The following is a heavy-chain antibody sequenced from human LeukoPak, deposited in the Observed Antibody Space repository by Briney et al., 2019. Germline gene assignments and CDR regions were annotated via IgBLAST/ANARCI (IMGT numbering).Heavy chain of an antibody. Sequence: PSEPLSLTCTVSGGSISSSSYYWGWIRQPPGTGLEWIGSIYYSGSTYYNPSLKSRVTISVDTSKNQFSLKLSSVTAADTAVYYCGRLGESSSSWAYFDYWGQGTLVTVSS. J-gene: IGHJ4*02. CDR2: IYYSGST. D-gene: IGHD6-13*01. CDR1: GGSISSSSYY. V-gene: IGHV4-39*01. CDR3: GRLGESSSSWAYFDY.